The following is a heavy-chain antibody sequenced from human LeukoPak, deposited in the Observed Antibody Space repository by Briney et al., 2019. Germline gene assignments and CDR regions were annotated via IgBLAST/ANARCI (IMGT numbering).Heavy chain of an antibody. Sequence: ASVKVSCKASGYTFTSYGISWVRQAPGQGLEWMGWISAYNGNTSYAQKFQGRVTMTRDMSTSTVYMELSSLRSEDTAVYYCARGRSSMVRGYYYYYMDVWGKGTTVTISS. CDR1: GYTFTSYG. V-gene: IGHV1-18*01. J-gene: IGHJ6*03. CDR3: ARGRSSMVRGYYYYYMDV. D-gene: IGHD3-10*01. CDR2: ISAYNGNT.